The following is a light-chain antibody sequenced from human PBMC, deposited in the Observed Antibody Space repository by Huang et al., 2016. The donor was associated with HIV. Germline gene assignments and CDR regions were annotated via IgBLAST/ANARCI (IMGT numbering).Light chain of an antibody. CDR2: AAS. Sequence: IQLTQSPSSLSASVGDSVTITCRASQGISSYLAWYQQSPGKAPKLLIYAASTLHSGVPSRFSGGGSGTDFTLTISCLQPEDFATYYCQQLSSYPQTFGQGTKLEIK. CDR3: QQLSSYPQT. J-gene: IGKJ2*01. V-gene: IGKV1-9*01. CDR1: QGISSY.